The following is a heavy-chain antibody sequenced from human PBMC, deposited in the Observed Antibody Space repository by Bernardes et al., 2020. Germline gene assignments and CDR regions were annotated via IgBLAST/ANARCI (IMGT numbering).Heavy chain of an antibody. Sequence: SETLSLTCTVSGGSISSNSYYWGWIRQPPGKGLEWIGTIYYSGSTYYNPSLKSRVTISVDTSKNQFSLKLSSVTAADTAVYYCARDRYGDYGAVNWFDPWGQGTLVTVSS. CDR1: GGSISSNSYY. D-gene: IGHD4-17*01. J-gene: IGHJ5*02. V-gene: IGHV4-39*02. CDR2: IYYSGST. CDR3: ARDRYGDYGAVNWFDP.